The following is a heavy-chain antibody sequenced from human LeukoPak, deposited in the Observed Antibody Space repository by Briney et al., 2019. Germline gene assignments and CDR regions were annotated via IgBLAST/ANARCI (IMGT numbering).Heavy chain of an antibody. J-gene: IGHJ6*03. D-gene: IGHD4-11*01. CDR3: ATARDSNSNRGLYMDV. CDR2: IWYDGSNK. CDR1: GFTFRNYG. Sequence: TGGSLRLSCAASGFTFRNYGMHWVRQVPGKGLEWVAVIWYDGSNKYYADSVKGRFTISRDNSKNTLYLQINSLRAEDTAVYYCATARDSNSNRGLYMDVWGKGTTVTVSS. V-gene: IGHV3-33*01.